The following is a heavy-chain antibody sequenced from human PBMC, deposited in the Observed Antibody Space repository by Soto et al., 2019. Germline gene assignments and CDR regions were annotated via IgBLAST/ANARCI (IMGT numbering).Heavy chain of an antibody. V-gene: IGHV1-18*01. D-gene: IGHD2-15*01. CDR3: ARDLSVVAENPYYYYRDV. J-gene: IGHJ6*03. Sequence: ASVKVSCKSSGYTFTSYGISWVRQAPGQGLEWMGWISAYNGNTNYAQKLQGRVTMTTDTSTSTAYMELRSLRSDDTAVYYCARDLSVVAENPYYYYRDVWGKGTTVTVSS. CDR1: GYTFTSYG. CDR2: ISAYNGNT.